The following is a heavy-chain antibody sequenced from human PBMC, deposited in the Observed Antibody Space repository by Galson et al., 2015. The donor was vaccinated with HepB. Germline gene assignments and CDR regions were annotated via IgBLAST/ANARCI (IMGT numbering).Heavy chain of an antibody. CDR1: GYTFISYA. V-gene: IGHV1-3*01. Sequence: SVKVSCKASGYTFISYAMHWVRQAPGQRLEWMGWINVGNGHTKYSEKFQGRVTITRDTSASTAYMELSSLRSEDTAVYYCATATVATDYYGLDVWGQGTTVTVSS. CDR3: ATATVATDYYGLDV. D-gene: IGHD2-15*01. J-gene: IGHJ6*02. CDR2: INVGNGHT.